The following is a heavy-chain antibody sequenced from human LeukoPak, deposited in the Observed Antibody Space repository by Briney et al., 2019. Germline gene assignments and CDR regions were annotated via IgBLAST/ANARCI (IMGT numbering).Heavy chain of an antibody. Sequence: SGTLSLTCGASGGSITTTNWWSWLRQFPGQGLQWIGEVSLEGVRNYNPSLTSRVTMSLDRAKNLLSLNLNSVTAADTAVYYCSRENGAFSPFGYWGQGIVVTV. D-gene: IGHD2-8*01. CDR3: SRENGAFSPFGY. CDR2: VSLEGVR. CDR1: GGSITTTNW. J-gene: IGHJ4*02. V-gene: IGHV4-4*02.